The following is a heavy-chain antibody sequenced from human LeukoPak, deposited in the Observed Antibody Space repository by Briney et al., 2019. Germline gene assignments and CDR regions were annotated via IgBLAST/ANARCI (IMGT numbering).Heavy chain of an antibody. Sequence: GGSLRLSCAASGFTFDDYGMSWVRQVPGKGLEGVSSINWNGGSTGYGDSVKGRFTISRDNAKNSLYLQMSSLRAEDTALYYCARGVTTLDNYYYMDVWGKGTTVTVSS. D-gene: IGHD4-23*01. J-gene: IGHJ6*03. CDR3: ARGVTTLDNYYYMDV. V-gene: IGHV3-20*04. CDR2: INWNGGST. CDR1: GFTFDDYG.